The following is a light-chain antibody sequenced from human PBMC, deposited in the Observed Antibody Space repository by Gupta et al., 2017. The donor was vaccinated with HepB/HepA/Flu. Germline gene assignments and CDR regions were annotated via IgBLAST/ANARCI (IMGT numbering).Light chain of an antibody. CDR1: SGDVGCYNY. CDR3: SSYARYKEV. V-gene: IGLV2-8*01. Sequence: QSAPAQPPSASGSPGQSVTISCTGTSGDVGCYNYVSWYHQHPGKAPKLVIYEVTKRPSGVPDRFSGSKSGNTASLTVSGLQADDEADYYCSSYARYKEVFGTGTKVTVL. CDR2: EVT. J-gene: IGLJ1*01.